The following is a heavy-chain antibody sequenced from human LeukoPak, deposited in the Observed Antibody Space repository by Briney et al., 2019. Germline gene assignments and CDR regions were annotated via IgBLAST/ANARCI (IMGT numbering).Heavy chain of an antibody. CDR3: AKAPHIVVVPAAYFDY. CDR2: ISGSGGST. D-gene: IGHD2-2*01. V-gene: IGHV3-23*01. CDR1: GFTFSSYA. J-gene: IGHJ4*02. Sequence: GGSLRLSCAASGFTFSSYAMSWVRQAPGKGLEWVSAISGSGGSTYYADSVKGRFTISRDNSKNTLYLQMNGLRAGDTAVYYCAKAPHIVVVPAAYFDYWGQGTLVTVSS.